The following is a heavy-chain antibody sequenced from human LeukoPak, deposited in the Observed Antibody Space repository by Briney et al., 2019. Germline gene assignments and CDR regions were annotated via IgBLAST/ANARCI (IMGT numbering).Heavy chain of an antibody. Sequence: GGSLRLSSAASGFSFNNYWMSWVRQAPGKGLEWVANINQDGTQIYFVGSLKGRFTISSDNQKNSLYLQMNSLRAEDTAVFYCARVGYGSSSVDYWGQGTLVTVSS. J-gene: IGHJ4*02. D-gene: IGHD6-6*01. CDR1: GFSFNNYW. CDR2: INQDGTQI. V-gene: IGHV3-7*04. CDR3: ARVGYGSSSVDY.